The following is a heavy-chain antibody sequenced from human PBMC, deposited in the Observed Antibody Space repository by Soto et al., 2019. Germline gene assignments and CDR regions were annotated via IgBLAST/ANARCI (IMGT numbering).Heavy chain of an antibody. J-gene: IGHJ3*02. Sequence: EVQLLESGGGLVQPGGSLRLSCAASGFTFSSHAMSWVRQAPGERLEWVSTISGNGGSRYHADSVRGRFTISRDNSKNTLYLQMIGLRVEDTAVYYCAKSAGSARWLAGAFDIWGQGTKVTVSS. CDR1: GFTFSSHA. D-gene: IGHD6-19*01. V-gene: IGHV3-23*01. CDR3: AKSAGSARWLAGAFDI. CDR2: ISGNGGSR.